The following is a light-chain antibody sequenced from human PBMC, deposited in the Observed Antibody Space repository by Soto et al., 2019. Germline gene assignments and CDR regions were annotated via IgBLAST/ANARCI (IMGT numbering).Light chain of an antibody. V-gene: IGLV2-14*01. Sequence: QSVLPQPASVSASPGQSITISCTGTSSDVGANNFVSWYQQHPGKAPQVMIFEVSNRPSGVSNRFSGSKAGNTASLTISGLQAEDEADYYRLSYTNTGARVFGTGTKLTVL. CDR3: LSYTNTGARV. CDR1: SSDVGANNF. J-gene: IGLJ1*01. CDR2: EVS.